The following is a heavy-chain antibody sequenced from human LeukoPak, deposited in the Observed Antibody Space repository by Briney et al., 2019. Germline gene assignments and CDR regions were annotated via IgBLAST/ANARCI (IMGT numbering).Heavy chain of an antibody. Sequence: GGSLRLSRAASGFTFSSYAMSWVRQAPGKGLEWVSAISGSGGNTYYADSVKGRFTISRDNSKNTLYLQMNSLRAEDTALYYCAKDRGSSSCLDYWGQGTLVTVSS. J-gene: IGHJ4*02. CDR2: ISGSGGNT. V-gene: IGHV3-23*01. D-gene: IGHD6-13*01. CDR3: AKDRGSSSCLDY. CDR1: GFTFSSYA.